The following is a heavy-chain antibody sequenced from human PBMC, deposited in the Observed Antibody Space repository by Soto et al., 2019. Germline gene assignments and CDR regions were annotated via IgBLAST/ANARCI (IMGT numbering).Heavy chain of an antibody. J-gene: IGHJ4*02. D-gene: IGHD1-1*01. CDR3: ARPSTEATLPSPFDY. V-gene: IGHV4-39*01. CDR2: IYYSGST. Sequence: SETLSLTCTVSGGSISSSSYYWGLIRQPPGKGLEWIGSIYYSGSTYYNPSLKSRVTISVDTSKNQFSLKLSSVTAADTAVYYCARPSTEATLPSPFDYWGQGTLVTVSS. CDR1: GGSISSSSYY.